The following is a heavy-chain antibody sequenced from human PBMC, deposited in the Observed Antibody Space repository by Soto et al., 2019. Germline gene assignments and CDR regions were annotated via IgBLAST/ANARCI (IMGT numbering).Heavy chain of an antibody. Sequence: SETLSLTCAVYGGSFSGYYWSWIRQPPGKGLEWIGEINHSGSTNYDPSLKSRVTISVDTSKNQFSLKLSSVTAADTAVYYCARCPNYYYYGMDVWGQGTTVTVS. CDR3: ARCPNYYYYGMDV. CDR2: INHSGST. CDR1: GGSFSGYY. V-gene: IGHV4-34*01. J-gene: IGHJ6*02.